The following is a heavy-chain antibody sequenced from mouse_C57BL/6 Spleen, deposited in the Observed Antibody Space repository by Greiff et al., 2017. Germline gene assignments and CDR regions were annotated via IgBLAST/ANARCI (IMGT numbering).Heavy chain of an antibody. D-gene: IGHD1-1*01. Sequence: QVQLQQPGAELVRPGSSVKLSCKASGYTFTSYWMHWVKQRPIQGLEWIGNIDPSDSETHYNQKFKYKATLTVDKSSSTAYMQLSSLTSEDSAVYYCARSWTFLSGAMDYWGQGTSVTVSS. CDR2: IDPSDSET. J-gene: IGHJ4*01. CDR3: ARSWTFLSGAMDY. V-gene: IGHV1-52*01. CDR1: GYTFTSYW.